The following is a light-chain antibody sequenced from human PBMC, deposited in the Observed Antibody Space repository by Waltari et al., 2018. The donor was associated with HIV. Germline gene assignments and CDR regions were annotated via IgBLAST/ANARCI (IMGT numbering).Light chain of an antibody. Sequence: SYELTQPPSVSVSPGQTARITCSGDTLPKKYAHWYQQKSGQAPVLVIYEDIKRPSWIPWRFSGSSSGTMAILTISGAQVEDEADYYCYSTESNGNHRVFGGGTKLTVL. CDR1: TLPKKY. CDR3: YSTESNGNHRV. V-gene: IGLV3-10*01. CDR2: EDI. J-gene: IGLJ3*02.